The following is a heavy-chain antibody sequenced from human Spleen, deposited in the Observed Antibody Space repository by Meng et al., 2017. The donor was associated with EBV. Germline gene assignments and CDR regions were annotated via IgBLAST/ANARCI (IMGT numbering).Heavy chain of an antibody. D-gene: IGHD3-22*01. V-gene: IGHV4-4*02. J-gene: IGHJ4*02. CDR1: GASIDSSDW. Sequence: QGDLPQSGPGVVKPSGYLALTCAVSGASIDSSDWWTWVRQAPGKGLEWIGEIHHSGTTNYNPSLESRVTISIDKSDNQFSLKLTSVTAADTAVYYCARGLGGHYPTMEYWGQGTLVTVSS. CDR3: ARGLGGHYPTMEY. CDR2: IHHSGTT.